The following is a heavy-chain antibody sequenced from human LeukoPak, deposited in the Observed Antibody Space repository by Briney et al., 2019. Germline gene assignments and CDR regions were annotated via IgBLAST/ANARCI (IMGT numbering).Heavy chain of an antibody. CDR1: GYTFTSYD. Sequence: GASVKVSCKASGYTFTSYDINWVRRATGQGLEWMGWMNPNSGNTGYAQKFQGRVTMTRNTSISTAYMELSSLRSEDTAVYYCARGPHRYCSGGSCVIDCWGQGTLVTVSS. D-gene: IGHD2-15*01. V-gene: IGHV1-8*01. CDR2: MNPNSGNT. CDR3: ARGPHRYCSGGSCVIDC. J-gene: IGHJ4*02.